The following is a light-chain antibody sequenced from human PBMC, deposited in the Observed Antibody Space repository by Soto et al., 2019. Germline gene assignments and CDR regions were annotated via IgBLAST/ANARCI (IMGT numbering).Light chain of an antibody. V-gene: IGKV3-20*01. CDR3: HQYGSSPPLT. CDR1: QSVSSSY. CDR2: GAS. J-gene: IGKJ4*01. Sequence: EIVLTQSPGTLSLSPGERATLSCRASQSVSSSYLAWYQQKPGQAPRLLIYGASSRATGIPDRFSGSGSGTDFTLTMSRLESEDFAVYYCHQYGSSPPLTFGGGTKVEIK.